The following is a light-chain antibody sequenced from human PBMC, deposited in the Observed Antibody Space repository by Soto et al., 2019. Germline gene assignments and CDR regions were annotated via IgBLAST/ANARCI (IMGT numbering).Light chain of an antibody. CDR1: QSVSSSY. CDR2: GAS. V-gene: IGKV3-20*01. Sequence: ERVLTQSPGTLSLSPGERATLSCRASQSVSSSYLAWYQQKPGQAPRLLIYGASSRATGIPDRFSGSGSGTDFTLTISRLEPEDFAVYYCQQYGSSGTFGQGTK. J-gene: IGKJ1*01. CDR3: QQYGSSGT.